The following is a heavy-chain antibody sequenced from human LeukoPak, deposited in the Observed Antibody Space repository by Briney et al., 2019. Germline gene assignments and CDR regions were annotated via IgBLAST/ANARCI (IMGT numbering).Heavy chain of an antibody. CDR2: INRDGSEK. CDR1: GFTLSSRW. J-gene: IGHJ4*02. CDR3: ATYDSWSGYNIAY. D-gene: IGHD3-3*01. Sequence: GGSLRLSCAASGFTLSSRWMMWVRQAPGEGLEWMTNINRDGSEKNYVDSVKGRFTITRDNAENSLYLQMNSLKVEDSAIYYCATYDSWSGYNIAYWGQGTLVTVSS. V-gene: IGHV3-7*03.